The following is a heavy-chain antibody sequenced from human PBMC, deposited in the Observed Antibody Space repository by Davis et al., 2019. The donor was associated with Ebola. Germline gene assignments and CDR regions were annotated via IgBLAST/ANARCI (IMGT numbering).Heavy chain of an antibody. Sequence: PGGSLRLSCAASGFTFSSYSMNWVRQAPGKGLEWVSYISSSSSTIYYADSVKGRFTISRDNAKNSLYLRMNSLRDEDTAVYYCARDPTEYSSSSIYYYYYMDVWGKGTTVTVSS. CDR2: ISSSSSTI. CDR3: ARDPTEYSSSSIYYYYYMDV. J-gene: IGHJ6*03. V-gene: IGHV3-48*02. CDR1: GFTFSSYS. D-gene: IGHD6-6*01.